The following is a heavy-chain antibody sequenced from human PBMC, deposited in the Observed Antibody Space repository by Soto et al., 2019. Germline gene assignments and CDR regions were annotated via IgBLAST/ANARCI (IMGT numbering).Heavy chain of an antibody. CDR2: ISAYNGNT. CDR3: ARAAANLRFYYYYMDV. J-gene: IGHJ6*03. CDR1: GYTFTSYG. D-gene: IGHD3-16*01. V-gene: IGHV1-18*01. Sequence: ASVKVSCKASGYTFTSYGISWVRQAPGQGLEWMGWISAYNGNTNYAQKLQGRVTMTTDTSTSTAYMELRSLRSDDTAVYYCARAAANLRFYYYYMDVWGKGTTVTVSS.